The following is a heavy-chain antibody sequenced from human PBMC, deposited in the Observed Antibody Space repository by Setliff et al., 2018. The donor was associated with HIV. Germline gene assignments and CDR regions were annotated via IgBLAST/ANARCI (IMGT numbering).Heavy chain of an antibody. J-gene: IGHJ4*02. CDR2: IYYSGTT. V-gene: IGHV4-59*11. Sequence: PSETLSLTCTVSGDPINSHYWSWIRQPPGKGLEWIGSIYYSGTTYYNPSLKSRVTMSVDTSTSRPSLKVHSVTAADTAMYYCARGSHGTSWTDYWGQGTLVTVSS. CDR3: ARGSHGTSWTDY. CDR1: GDPINSHY. D-gene: IGHD6-13*01.